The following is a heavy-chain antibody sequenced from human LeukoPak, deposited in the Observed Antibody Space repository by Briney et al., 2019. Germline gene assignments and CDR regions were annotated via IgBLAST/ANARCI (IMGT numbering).Heavy chain of an antibody. CDR1: GGTFSSYA. D-gene: IGHD3-22*01. V-gene: IGHV1-69*13. CDR3: ASPLTSYDSSGYS. CDR2: IIPIFGTA. J-gene: IGHJ5*02. Sequence: SVKVSCKASGGTFSSYAISWVRQAPGQGLEWMGGIIPIFGTANYAQKFQGRVTITADESTSTAYMELSSLRSEDTAVYYCASPLTSYDSSGYSWGQGTLVTVSS.